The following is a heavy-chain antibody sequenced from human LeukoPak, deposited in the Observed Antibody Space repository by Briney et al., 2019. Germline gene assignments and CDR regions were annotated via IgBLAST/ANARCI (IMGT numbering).Heavy chain of an antibody. CDR2: ISGSGGST. J-gene: IGHJ5*02. V-gene: IGHV3-23*01. Sequence: PGGSLRLSCAASGFTFSSYAMSWVRQAPGKGLEWVSAISGSGGSTYYADSVKGRFTISRDNSKNTLYLQMNSLRAEDTAVYYCAKDPGGVVLMAYASNWFDPWGQGTLVTVSS. CDR3: AKDPGGVVLMAYASNWFDP. D-gene: IGHD2-8*01. CDR1: GFTFSSYA.